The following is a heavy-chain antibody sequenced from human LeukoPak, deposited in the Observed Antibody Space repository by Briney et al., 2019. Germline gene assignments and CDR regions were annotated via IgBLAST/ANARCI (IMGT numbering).Heavy chain of an antibody. J-gene: IGHJ4*02. CDR3: AREAVSSGWYYFDY. CDR1: GGTFSSYA. V-gene: IGHV1-69*13. CDR2: IIPIFCTA. Sequence: ASVKVSCKASGGTFSSYAISWVRQAPGQGLEWMGGIIPIFCTANYAQKFQGRVTITPDQSTSTAYMELGSLRSEDTAVYYCAREAVSSGWYYFDYWGQGTLVTVSS. D-gene: IGHD6-19*01.